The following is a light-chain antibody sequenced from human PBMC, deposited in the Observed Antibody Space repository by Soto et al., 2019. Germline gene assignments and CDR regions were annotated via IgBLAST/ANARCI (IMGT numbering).Light chain of an antibody. V-gene: IGKV2-28*01. J-gene: IGKJ1*01. Sequence: DIVMTQSPLYLPVTPGEPASISCISSQSLLYINGYNYLDWYVQKPGQSPQLLVCMGSDRASGVPDRFSGSGSGTNFTLKIRRVEAEGVGIYYCLQALQPPPAFGQGTKVEIK. CDR1: QSLLYINGYNY. CDR2: MGS. CDR3: LQALQPPPA.